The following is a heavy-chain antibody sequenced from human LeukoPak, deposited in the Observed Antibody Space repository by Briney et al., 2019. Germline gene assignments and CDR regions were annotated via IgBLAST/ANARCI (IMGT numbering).Heavy chain of an antibody. CDR1: GFTFSSYA. CDR3: AKERTVTTRGSAFDF. V-gene: IGHV3-23*01. J-gene: IGHJ3*01. CDR2: VSGSSDTT. Sequence: GGSLRLSCAASGFTFSSYAMSWVRQAPGKGLEWVSTVSGSSDTTYYADSVKGRFTISRDNSRSTLYLQMNSLRVEDTAVYYCAKERTVTTRGSAFDFWGQGTLITVSS. D-gene: IGHD4-17*01.